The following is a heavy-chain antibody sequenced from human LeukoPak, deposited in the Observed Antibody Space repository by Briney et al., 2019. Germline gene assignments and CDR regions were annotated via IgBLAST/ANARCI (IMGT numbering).Heavy chain of an antibody. Sequence: SETLSLTCTVSGGSVSSGSYYWSWIRQPPGKGLEWIGYIYYSGSTNYNPSLKSRVTISVDTSKNQFSLKLSSVTAADTALYYCARGMVVVVAATADYFDYWGQGTLVTVSS. CDR3: ARGMVVVVAATADYFDY. D-gene: IGHD2-15*01. CDR2: IYYSGST. J-gene: IGHJ4*02. V-gene: IGHV4-61*01. CDR1: GGSVSSGSYY.